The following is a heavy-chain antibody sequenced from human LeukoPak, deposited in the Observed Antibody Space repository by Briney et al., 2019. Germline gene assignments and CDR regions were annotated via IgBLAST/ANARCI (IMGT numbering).Heavy chain of an antibody. J-gene: IGHJ4*02. Sequence: SETLSLTCTVSGGSISSSSYYWGWIRQPPGKGLGWIGSIYYSGSTYYNPSLKSRVTISVDPSKNQFSLKLSSVTAADTAVYYGARILGSGSHYIDYWGQGTLVTVSS. CDR2: IYYSGST. CDR3: ARILGSGSHYIDY. CDR1: GGSISSSSYY. V-gene: IGHV4-39*01. D-gene: IGHD1-26*01.